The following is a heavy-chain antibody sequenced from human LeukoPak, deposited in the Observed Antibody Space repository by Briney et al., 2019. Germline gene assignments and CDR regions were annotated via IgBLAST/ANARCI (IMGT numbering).Heavy chain of an antibody. CDR1: GGSFSGYY. CDR3: ARYCSGISCNWVDP. D-gene: IGHD2-15*01. J-gene: IGHJ5*02. Sequence: PSETLSLTCAVYGGSFSGYYWGWIRQPPGKGPEWIGSISYSGNTYYSPSLKSRVSISLDTSKTHLSLNLTSVTAADTAVYYCARYCSGISCNWVDPWGQGTLVTVSS. V-gene: IGHV4-34*01. CDR2: ISYSGNT.